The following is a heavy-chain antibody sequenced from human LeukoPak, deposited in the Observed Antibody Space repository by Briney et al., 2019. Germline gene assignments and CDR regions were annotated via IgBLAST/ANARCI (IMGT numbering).Heavy chain of an antibody. CDR3: ARDKIVGAISGSNFDY. CDR1: GFTFSTYW. V-gene: IGHV3-7*01. Sequence: GGSLRLSCAASGFTFSTYWMSWVRQAPGKGLEWVANIKEDGSENYAVDSVRGRFTIFRDNGKNSLYLHMNNLRVEDTAVYYCARDKIVGAISGSNFDYWGQGTLVTVSS. D-gene: IGHD1-26*01. J-gene: IGHJ4*02. CDR2: IKEDGSEN.